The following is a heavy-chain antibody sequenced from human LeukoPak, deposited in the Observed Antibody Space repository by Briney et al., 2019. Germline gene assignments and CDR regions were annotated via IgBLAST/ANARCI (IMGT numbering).Heavy chain of an antibody. D-gene: IGHD2-2*01. CDR1: GGSFSGYY. V-gene: IGHV4-34*01. J-gene: IGHJ5*02. CDR3: ASFPYCSSTSCTSSSTYNWFDP. Sequence: SGTLSLTCAVYGGSFSGYYWSWIRQPPGKGLEWIGEINHSGSTNYNPSLKSRVTISVDTSKNQFSLKLSSVTAADTAVYYCASFPYCSSTSCTSSSTYNWFDPWGQGTLVTVSS. CDR2: INHSGST.